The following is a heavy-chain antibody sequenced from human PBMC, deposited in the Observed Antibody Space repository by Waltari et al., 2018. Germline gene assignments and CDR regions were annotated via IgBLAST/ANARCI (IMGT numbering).Heavy chain of an antibody. Sequence: QLQLQESGPGLVKLSETLSLTCTVAGCSIRRRSYYWGWIRQPPGKGLEWIGSIYYRGSTYYNPSLKSRVTISVDTSKNQFSLKLSSVTAADTAVYYCARDDSRYYYGSGGYSFDYWGQGTLVTVSS. V-gene: IGHV4-39*07. CDR1: GCSIRRRSYY. D-gene: IGHD3-10*01. J-gene: IGHJ4*02. CDR3: ARDDSRYYYGSGGYSFDY. CDR2: IYYRGST.